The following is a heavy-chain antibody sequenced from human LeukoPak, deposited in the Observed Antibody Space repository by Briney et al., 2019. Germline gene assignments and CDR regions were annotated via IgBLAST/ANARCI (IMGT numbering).Heavy chain of an antibody. CDR3: ARAPPLYGGNPPGDFDY. J-gene: IGHJ4*02. CDR2: ISDSGDSA. D-gene: IGHD4-23*01. Sequence: PGGSLRLSCAASGFTFSNYAMTWVRQAPGKGLEWVSFISDSGDSAYYADSVKGRFTISRDNAKNTLYLQMNSLRAEDTAVYYCARAPPLYGGNPPGDFDYWGQGTLVTVSS. CDR1: GFTFSNYA. V-gene: IGHV3-23*01.